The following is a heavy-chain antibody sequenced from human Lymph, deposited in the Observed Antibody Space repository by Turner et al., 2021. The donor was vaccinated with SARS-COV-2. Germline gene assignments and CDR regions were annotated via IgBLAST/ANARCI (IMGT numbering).Heavy chain of an antibody. J-gene: IGHJ6*02. CDR3: GTVLCTGSSCYYYGMDV. CDR2: FDPEDGEI. V-gene: IGHV1-24*01. D-gene: IGHD2-15*01. CDR1: GYTLTDLS. Sequence: QVQLVQSGAEVKKPGASVKVSCKVSGYTLTDLSMHWVRQAPGKGLEWMGGFDPEDGEIIYAQKFQGRVTMTEDTSTDTAYMELSSLRSEDTAVYYCGTVLCTGSSCYYYGMDVWGQGTTVTVSS.